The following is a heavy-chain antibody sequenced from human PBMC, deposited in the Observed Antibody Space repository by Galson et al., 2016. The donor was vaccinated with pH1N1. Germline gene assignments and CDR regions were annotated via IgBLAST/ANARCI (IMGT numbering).Heavy chain of an antibody. J-gene: IGHJ4*02. CDR1: GFIFSRYG. Sequence: SLRLSCAASGFIFSRYGMHWVRQAPGKGLEWAAVISSEGRVDYYADSVRGRFTIFRDNSRNIVYLQMTGLSIEDTGVYYCAKEGGPYPVTRGRYSFDYWGQGTLVTVAS. V-gene: IGHV3-30*18. D-gene: IGHD1-26*01. CDR3: AKEGGPYPVTRGRYSFDY. CDR2: ISSEGRVD.